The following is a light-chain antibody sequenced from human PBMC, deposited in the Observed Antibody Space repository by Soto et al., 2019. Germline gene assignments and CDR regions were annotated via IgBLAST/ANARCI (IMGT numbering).Light chain of an antibody. CDR1: QGISNF. CDR3: QEYNSAPWT. CDR2: AAS. V-gene: IGKV1-27*01. J-gene: IGKJ1*01. Sequence: DIQMTQSPSSLSASVGDRVTITCRASQGISNFLAWHQQKPGKVPKLLIYAASTLQSGVPSRFSASGSGTDFTLPITSLQPEDVATYYCQEYNSAPWTFGQGTKVEIK.